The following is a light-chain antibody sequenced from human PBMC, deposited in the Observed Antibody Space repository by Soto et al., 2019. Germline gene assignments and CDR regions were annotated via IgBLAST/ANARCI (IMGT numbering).Light chain of an antibody. J-gene: IGLJ2*01. CDR3: SSYASTGTHVI. CDR1: SSDVGGSDL. CDR2: GVD. V-gene: IGLV2-14*01. Sequence: QSVLTQPASVSGSPGQSITISCTGSSSDVGGSDLVSWYQHHPGKAPKLIIYGVDNRASGVSSRFSGSKSGNTASLTIFGLQAEDEGDYYCSSYASTGTHVIFGGGTKLTVL.